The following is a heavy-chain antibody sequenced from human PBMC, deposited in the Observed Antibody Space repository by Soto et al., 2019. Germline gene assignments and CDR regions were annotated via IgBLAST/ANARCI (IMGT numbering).Heavy chain of an antibody. CDR1: GGSISSSSYY. V-gene: IGHV4-39*01. CDR2: IYYSGST. J-gene: IGHJ4*02. CDR3: ARPGNYGSGSYLYYLDY. D-gene: IGHD3-10*01. Sequence: QLQLQESGPGLVKPSETLSLTCTVSGGSISSSSYYWGWIRQPPGKGLEWIGSIYYSGSTYYNPSLKXRFTXSXNTSKNQFSLKLSSVTAADTAVYYCARPGNYGSGSYLYYLDYWGQGTLVTVSS.